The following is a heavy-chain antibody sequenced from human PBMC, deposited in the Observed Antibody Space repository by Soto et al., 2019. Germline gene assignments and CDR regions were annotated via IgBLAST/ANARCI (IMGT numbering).Heavy chain of an antibody. Sequence: PGESLKISCKGSGYSFTSYWIGWVRQMPGKGLEWMGIIYPGDSDTRCSPSFQGQVTISADKSISTAYLQWSSLKASDTAMYYCARHTGSSYYYYYYMDVWGKGTTVTVSS. CDR2: IYPGDSDT. CDR3: ARHTGSSYYYYYYMDV. CDR1: GYSFTSYW. V-gene: IGHV5-51*01. D-gene: IGHD6-6*01. J-gene: IGHJ6*03.